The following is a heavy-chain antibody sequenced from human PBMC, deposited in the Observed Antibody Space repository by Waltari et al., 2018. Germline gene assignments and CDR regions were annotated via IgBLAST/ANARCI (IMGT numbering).Heavy chain of an antibody. Sequence: QVQLVESGGGVVQPGGSLRLSCAASGFTFSRYGMHWVRRAPGKGLDGVAFIRYDGSNKYYADSVKGRFTISRDNSKNTLYLQMNSLRAEDTAVYYCAAAILTGLRGGPAVWGQGTLVTVSS. V-gene: IGHV3-30*02. CDR3: AAAILTGLRGGPAV. CDR2: IRYDGSNK. J-gene: IGHJ4*02. D-gene: IGHD3-9*01. CDR1: GFTFSRYG.